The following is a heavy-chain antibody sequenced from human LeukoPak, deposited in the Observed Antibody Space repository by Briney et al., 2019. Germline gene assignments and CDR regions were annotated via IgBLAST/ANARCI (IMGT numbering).Heavy chain of an antibody. CDR3: AGGGATSFDY. CDR1: GFNVSYYS. D-gene: IGHD5-12*01. Sequence: TGGSLRLSCAASGFNVSYYSMNWVRQAPGKGLEWVSYISFSNSTLYYADSVRGRFTMSRDNAKNSLSLQMNSLRAEDTAVCYCAGGGATSFDYWGQGILVTVSS. CDR2: ISFSNSTL. J-gene: IGHJ4*02. V-gene: IGHV3-48*04.